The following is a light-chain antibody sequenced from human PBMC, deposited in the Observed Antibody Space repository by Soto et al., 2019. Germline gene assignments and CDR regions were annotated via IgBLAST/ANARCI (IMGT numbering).Light chain of an antibody. V-gene: IGLV1-44*01. J-gene: IGLJ2*01. CDR3: APWDDSLNGVV. CDR2: SNN. CDR1: SSNIGSNT. Sequence: QSVLTQSPSASGTPGQRVTISCSGSSSNIGSNTANWYQQLPGTAPKLLIYSNNQRPSGVPDRFSGSKSGTSASLAISGLQSEDEADYYCAPWDDSLNGVVFGGGTKLTVL.